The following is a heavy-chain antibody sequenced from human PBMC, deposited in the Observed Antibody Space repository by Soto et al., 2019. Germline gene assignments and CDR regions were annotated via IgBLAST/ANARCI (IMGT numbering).Heavy chain of an antibody. Sequence: QVQLQESGPGLVKPSETLSLSCTVSGGSISNYYWSWIRQPPGKRMEWIGYVHHSWGSSYNPSLQSRVAISLDTSKSQFSLEVTSVTATDAAVYSCARQGFGPLHGLVDVWGQGTTVTVSS. D-gene: IGHD3-10*01. V-gene: IGHV4-59*08. CDR1: GGSISNYY. J-gene: IGHJ6*02. CDR3: ARQGFGPLHGLVDV. CDR2: VHHSWGS.